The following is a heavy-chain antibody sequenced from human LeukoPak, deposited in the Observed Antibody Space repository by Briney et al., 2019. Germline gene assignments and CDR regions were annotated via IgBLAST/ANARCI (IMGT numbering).Heavy chain of an antibody. CDR1: GYTFTSYY. CDR2: INPSGGST. V-gene: IGHV1-46*01. CDR3: ARYANIVVVPAAVYYFDY. Sequence: ASVKVSCKASGYTFTSYYMHWVRQAPGQGLEWMGIINPSGGSTSYAQKFQGRVTMTRDTSTSTVYMVLSSLRSEGTAVYYCARYANIVVVPAAVYYFDYWGQGTLVTVSS. J-gene: IGHJ4*02. D-gene: IGHD2-2*01.